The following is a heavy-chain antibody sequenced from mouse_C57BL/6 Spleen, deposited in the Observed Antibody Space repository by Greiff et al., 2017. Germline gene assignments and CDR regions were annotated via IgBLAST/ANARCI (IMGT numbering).Heavy chain of an antibody. CDR1: GFTFSNYW. CDR3: TCGGSRDY. CDR2: IRLKSDNYAT. Sequence: EVMLVESGGGLVQPGGSMKLSCVASGFTFSNYWMNWVRQSPEKGLEWVAQIRLKSDNYATNYAESVKGRFTSSRDDSKSSVYLQMNNLRAEDTGIYYCTCGGSRDYWGQGTTLTVSS. J-gene: IGHJ2*01. V-gene: IGHV6-3*01. D-gene: IGHD1-3*01.